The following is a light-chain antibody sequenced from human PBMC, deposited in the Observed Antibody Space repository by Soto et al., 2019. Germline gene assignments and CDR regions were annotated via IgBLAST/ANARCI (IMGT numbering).Light chain of an antibody. V-gene: IGLV2-14*01. CDR1: MRDVGAYNL. CDR2: EVR. J-gene: IGLJ1*01. CDR3: ISFTSRHIYV. Sequence: QSVLTQPASVSGSAGQSITISCSGTMRDVGAYNLVSWYQQHPGTAPKLIIYEVRNRPSGISSRFSGSRSGNTASLTISGLQSEDEADYYCISFTSRHIYVFGTGTKVTVL.